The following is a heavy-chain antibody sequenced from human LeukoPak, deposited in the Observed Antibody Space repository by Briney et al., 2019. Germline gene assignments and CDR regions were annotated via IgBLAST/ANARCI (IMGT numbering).Heavy chain of an antibody. CDR2: ISSSSTYI. J-gene: IGHJ4*02. CDR1: GFTFSSYA. V-gene: IGHV3-23*01. Sequence: PGGSLRLSCAASGFTFSSYAMGWARQAPGKGLEWVSSISSSSTYIYYADSVKGRFTISRDNSKNTLYLQMNSLRAEDTAVYYCAKAPYSGGPTPFDYWGQGTLVTVSS. D-gene: IGHD1-26*01. CDR3: AKAPYSGGPTPFDY.